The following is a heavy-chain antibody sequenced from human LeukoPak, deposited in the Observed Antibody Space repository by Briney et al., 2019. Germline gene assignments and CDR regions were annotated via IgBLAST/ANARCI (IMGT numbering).Heavy chain of an antibody. D-gene: IGHD1-26*01. CDR1: RFTFSNSC. Sequence: GGSLRLSCAASRFTFSNSCMTWVRQAPGKGLEWVSSIGYVSSYIYYADSVKGRFTISRDNAKSSLFLQMNSLRAEDTAVYYCARDLLHFDYWGQGTLVTVSS. J-gene: IGHJ4*02. V-gene: IGHV3-21*01. CDR2: IGYVSSYI. CDR3: ARDLLHFDY.